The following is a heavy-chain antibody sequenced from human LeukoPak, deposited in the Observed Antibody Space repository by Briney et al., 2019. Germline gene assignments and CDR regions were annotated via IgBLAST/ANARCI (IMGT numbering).Heavy chain of an antibody. CDR1: GFTFSSYS. Sequence: PGGSLRLSCAASGFTFSSYSMNWVRQAPGKGLDWVSGINWNGGSTGYADSVKGRFTISRDNAKNSLYLQMNSLRAEDTALYYCAIYVDTATAIDYWGQGTLVTVSS. CDR2: INWNGGST. D-gene: IGHD5-18*01. CDR3: AIYVDTATAIDY. J-gene: IGHJ4*02. V-gene: IGHV3-20*04.